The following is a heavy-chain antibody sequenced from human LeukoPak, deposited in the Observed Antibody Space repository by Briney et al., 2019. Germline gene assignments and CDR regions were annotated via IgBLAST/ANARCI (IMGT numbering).Heavy chain of an antibody. D-gene: IGHD6-13*01. V-gene: IGHV3-7*04. Sequence: GGSLRLSCAASGFSFSSYWMSWVRQAPGKGLEWVANIKRDGSEKYYVDSVKGRFTIPRDNAKNSLYLQMNSLRAEDTAVYYCARGSGSRGGYWYFDLWGRGTLVTVSS. CDR1: GFSFSSYW. CDR2: IKRDGSEK. J-gene: IGHJ2*01. CDR3: ARGSGSRGGYWYFDL.